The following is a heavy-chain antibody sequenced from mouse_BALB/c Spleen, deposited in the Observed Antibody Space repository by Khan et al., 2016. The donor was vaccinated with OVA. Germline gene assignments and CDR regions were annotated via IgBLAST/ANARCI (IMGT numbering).Heavy chain of an antibody. J-gene: IGHJ4*01. CDR3: AGDGSRYHYAMDY. Sequence: EVQLVESGPGLVKPSQSLSLTCTVTGYSITSDYVWNWIRQFPGNKLEWMGHISSSGSTNYNPALKSRISITRDTSKNQFFLQLNSVTAEDTATNYCAGDGSRYHYAMDYWGQGTSGTVSS. CDR1: GYSITSDYV. D-gene: IGHD2-3*01. V-gene: IGHV3-2*02. CDR2: ISSSGST.